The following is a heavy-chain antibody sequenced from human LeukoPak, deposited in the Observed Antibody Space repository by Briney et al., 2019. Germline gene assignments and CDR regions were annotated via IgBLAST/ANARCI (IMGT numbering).Heavy chain of an antibody. V-gene: IGHV3-9*01. J-gene: IGHJ3*02. CDR1: EFTFDDYA. D-gene: IGHD3-10*01. CDR2: ISRNSGSI. CDR3: AKDMKRITMVRGVDYDAFDI. Sequence: GGSLRLSCAASEFTFDDYAMHWVRQAPGKGLEWVSGISRNSGSIGYADSVKGRYTISRDNAKNSLYLQMNSLRAEDTALYYCAKDMKRITMVRGVDYDAFDIWGQGTMVTVSS.